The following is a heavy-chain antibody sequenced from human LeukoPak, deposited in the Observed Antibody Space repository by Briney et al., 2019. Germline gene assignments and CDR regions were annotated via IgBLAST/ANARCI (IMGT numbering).Heavy chain of an antibody. D-gene: IGHD3-3*01. CDR3: MRQNRAYFFGH. CDR2: IRRDGSEK. CDR1: GSTFSSYW. V-gene: IGHV3-7*01. J-gene: IGHJ1*01. Sequence: GGSLRLSCAASGSTFSSYWMTWGRQAPGKGLEWVANIRRDGSEKNYVDSVKGRFTISRDNAKNSLYLQMNSLRVEDTAVYFCMRQNRAYFFGHWGQGTLVTVSS.